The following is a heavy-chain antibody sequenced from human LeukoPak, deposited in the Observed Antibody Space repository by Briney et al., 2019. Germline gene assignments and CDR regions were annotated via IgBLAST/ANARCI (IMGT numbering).Heavy chain of an antibody. D-gene: IGHD3-22*01. CDR2: IQNDGSTT. V-gene: IGHV3-74*01. Sequence: GGSLRLSCAASGFTLSHYWMHWVRQGPGKGLVWVSLIQNDGSTTNYADSVKGRFTISRDNAKNTLYLQMNSLRAEDTAVYYCARSITMIVGASYYYYYMDVWGKGTTVTVSS. CDR3: ARSITMIVGASYYYYYMDV. J-gene: IGHJ6*03. CDR1: GFTLSHYW.